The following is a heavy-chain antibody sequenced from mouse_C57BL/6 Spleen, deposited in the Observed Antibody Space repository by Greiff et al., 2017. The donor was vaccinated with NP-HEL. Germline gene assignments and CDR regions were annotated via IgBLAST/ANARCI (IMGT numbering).Heavy chain of an antibody. CDR3: TWSNYGYYAMDD. V-gene: IGHV1-15*01. D-gene: IGHD2-5*01. CDR1: GYTFTDYE. Sequence: QVQLQQSGAELVRPGASVTLSCKASGYTFTDYEMHWVKQTPVHGLEWIGAIDPETGGTAYNQKFKGKAILTADKSSSTASMELRSLTSEDSAVYYCTWSNYGYYAMDDWGQGTSVTVSS. CDR2: IDPETGGT. J-gene: IGHJ4*01.